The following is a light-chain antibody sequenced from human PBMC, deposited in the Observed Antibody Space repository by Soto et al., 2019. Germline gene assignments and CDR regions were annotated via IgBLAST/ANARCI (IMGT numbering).Light chain of an antibody. CDR1: SSNIGAGYD. J-gene: IGLJ3*02. V-gene: IGLV1-40*01. CDR3: QSYDSSLSGSV. CDR2: GDT. Sequence: QSVLTQPPSVSGAPGQRVTISCTGSSSNIGAGYDVQWYQQLPGTAPKLLIYGDTNRPSGVPDQFSGSNSGTSASLAITGLQAEDESDYYCQSYDSSLSGSVFGGGTKVTV.